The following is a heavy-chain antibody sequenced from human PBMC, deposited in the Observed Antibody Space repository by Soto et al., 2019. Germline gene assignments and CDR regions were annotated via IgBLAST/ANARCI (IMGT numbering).Heavy chain of an antibody. CDR3: AKAVGSYGNFDY. Sequence: EGQLVESGGGLVQPGRSWRLSCAASGFTFDDYAMHWVRQAPGKGLEWVSRISWNSGSIGYADSVKGRFIISRDNAKNSLYLQMNSLRAEDTALYYCAKAVGSYGNFDYWGQGTLVTVSS. D-gene: IGHD5-18*01. CDR2: ISWNSGSI. CDR1: GFTFDDYA. J-gene: IGHJ4*02. V-gene: IGHV3-9*01.